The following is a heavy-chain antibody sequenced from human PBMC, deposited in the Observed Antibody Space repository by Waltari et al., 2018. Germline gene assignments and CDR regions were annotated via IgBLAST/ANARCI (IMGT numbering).Heavy chain of an antibody. V-gene: IGHV3-7*01. J-gene: IGHJ4*02. CDR1: GFTFSSSW. CDR3: ARVKWLVRDLDY. D-gene: IGHD6-19*01. Sequence: EVQLVESGGGLVQHGGSLRLACAASGFTFSSSWMSWVRQAPGKGLEGVANIKQDGSEKYYVDSVKGRFTISRDNAKNSLYLQMNSLRAEDTAVYYCARVKWLVRDLDYWGQGTLVTVSS. CDR2: IKQDGSEK.